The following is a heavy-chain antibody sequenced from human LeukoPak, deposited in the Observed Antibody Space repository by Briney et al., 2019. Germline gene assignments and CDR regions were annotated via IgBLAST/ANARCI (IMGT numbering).Heavy chain of an antibody. CDR2: INHSGST. Sequence: SETLSLTCAVYGGSFSGYYWSWIRQPPGKGLEWIGDINHSGSTHYNPSLKSRVTISVDTSKNQFSLKLSSVTAADTAVYYCARGGIVVLVAAKGGYYYGMDVWGQGTTVTVSS. V-gene: IGHV4-34*01. J-gene: IGHJ6*02. CDR1: GGSFSGYY. CDR3: ARGGIVVLVAAKGGYYYGMDV. D-gene: IGHD2-15*01.